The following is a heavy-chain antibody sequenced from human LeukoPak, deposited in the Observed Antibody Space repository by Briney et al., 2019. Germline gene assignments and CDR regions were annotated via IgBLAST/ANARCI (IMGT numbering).Heavy chain of an antibody. CDR2: INHSGST. Sequence: ETLSLTCAVYGGSFSGYYWSWIRQPPGKGLEWIGEINHSGSTNYNPSLKSRVTISVDTSKNQFSLKLSSVTAADTAVYYCARGRRFNRGYFDYWGQGTLVSVSS. V-gene: IGHV4-34*01. D-gene: IGHD1-14*01. CDR3: ARGRRFNRGYFDY. CDR1: GGSFSGYY. J-gene: IGHJ4*02.